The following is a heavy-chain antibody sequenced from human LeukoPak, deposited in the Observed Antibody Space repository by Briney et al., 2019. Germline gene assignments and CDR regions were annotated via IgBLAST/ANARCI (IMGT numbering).Heavy chain of an antibody. J-gene: IGHJ6*02. Sequence: GGSLRLSCAASGFTFSSYSMNWVRQAPGKGLEWVSSISSSSSYIYYADSVKGRFTISRDNAKNSLYLQMNSLRAEDTAVYYCARDTNRGTAMAPARYYGMDVWGQGTTVTVSS. D-gene: IGHD5-18*01. CDR1: GFTFSSYS. CDR2: ISSSSSYI. V-gene: IGHV3-21*01. CDR3: ARDTNRGTAMAPARYYGMDV.